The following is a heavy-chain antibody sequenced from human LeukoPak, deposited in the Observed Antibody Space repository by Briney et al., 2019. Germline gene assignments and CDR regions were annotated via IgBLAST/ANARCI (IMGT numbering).Heavy chain of an antibody. V-gene: IGHV4-38-2*01. J-gene: IGHJ4*02. D-gene: IGHD5-24*01. CDR3: ARHYDGWLHAYYFDY. CDR1: GYSISSGYY. Sequence: SETLSLTCAVSGYSISSGYYWGWIRQPPGKGLEWIGSIYHGGSTYYNPSLKSRVTISVDTSKNQFSLKLSSVTAADTAVYYCARHYDGWLHAYYFDYWGQGTLVTVSS. CDR2: IYHGGST.